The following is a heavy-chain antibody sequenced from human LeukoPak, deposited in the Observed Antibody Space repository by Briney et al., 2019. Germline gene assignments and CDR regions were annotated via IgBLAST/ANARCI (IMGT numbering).Heavy chain of an antibody. D-gene: IGHD3-10*01. CDR2: INPNSGGT. Sequence: ASVTVSFTASGYTFTVYYMHWVRQAPGQGLEWMGWINPNSGGTNYAQKFQGRVTMTRDTSISTAYMELSRLRSDDTAVYYCARELLRVTMVRGVMRGRHNWFDPWGQGTLVTVSS. V-gene: IGHV1-2*02. J-gene: IGHJ5*02. CDR1: GYTFTVYY. CDR3: ARELLRVTMVRGVMRGRHNWFDP.